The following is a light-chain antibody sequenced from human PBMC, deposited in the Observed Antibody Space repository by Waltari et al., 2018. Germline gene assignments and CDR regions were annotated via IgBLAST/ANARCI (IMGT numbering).Light chain of an antibody. CDR2: GKN. CDR1: SLRSYY. J-gene: IGLJ1*01. V-gene: IGLV3-19*01. Sequence: SSELTQDPAVSVALGQTVRIKCQGDSLRSYYASWYQQKPGQAPVLVSYGKNNRPSGIPDRFSGSSSGNTASLTITGAQAEDEAYYFCNSRDSSGNHYVFGTGTKVTVL. CDR3: NSRDSSGNHYV.